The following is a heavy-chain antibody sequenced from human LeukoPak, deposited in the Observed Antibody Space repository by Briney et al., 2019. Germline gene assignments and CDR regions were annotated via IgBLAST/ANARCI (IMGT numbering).Heavy chain of an antibody. Sequence: GGSLRLSCAASGFTFSSYSMNWVRQAPGKGLEWVSSISSSSSYIYYADSVKGRFTISRDNAKNSLYLQMNSLRAEDTAVYYCARATTNTHYYGMDVWGQGTTVTVSS. CDR1: GFTFSSYS. CDR3: ARATTNTHYYGMDV. J-gene: IGHJ6*02. V-gene: IGHV3-21*01. D-gene: IGHD1-1*01. CDR2: ISSSSSYI.